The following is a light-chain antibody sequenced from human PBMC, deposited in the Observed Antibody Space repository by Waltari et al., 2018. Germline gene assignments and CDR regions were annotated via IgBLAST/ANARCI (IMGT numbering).Light chain of an antibody. V-gene: IGLV2-11*01. Sequence: QSALTQPRSVSGSPGQSVTISCTGTSRDVGGYNYVACYQQHPGKAPKLMIYDVSKRPSGVPDRFSGSKSGNTASLTISGLQAEDEADYYCCSYAGSYTLYVFGTGTKVTVL. J-gene: IGLJ1*01. CDR3: CSYAGSYTLYV. CDR2: DVS. CDR1: SRDVGGYNY.